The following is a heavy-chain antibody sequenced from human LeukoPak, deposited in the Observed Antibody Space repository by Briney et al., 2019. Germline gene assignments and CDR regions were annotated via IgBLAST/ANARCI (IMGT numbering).Heavy chain of an antibody. CDR2: ISGSGGGT. J-gene: IGHJ4*02. CDR1: GFXFSSYA. V-gene: IGHV3-23*01. CDR3: ARGRIGPDY. Sequence: PGGSLRLSCVASGFXFSSYAISWVRQAPGKGLEWVSGISGSGGGTYYADSVKGRFTISRDDSKNTLYLQMSSLRVEDTAVYYCARGRIGPDYWGQGTLVTVSS. D-gene: IGHD2-15*01.